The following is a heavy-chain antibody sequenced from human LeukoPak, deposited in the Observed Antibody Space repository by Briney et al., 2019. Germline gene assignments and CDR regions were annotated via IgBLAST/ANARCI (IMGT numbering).Heavy chain of an antibody. Sequence: GRSLRLSCAASGFTFSSYAMHWVRQAPGKGLEWVAVISSYDGSNKYYAGAVKGRFTISRDNSKNTLYLQMNSLRAEDTGVYYCASVGGYDPLFDYWGQGTLVTVSS. CDR1: GFTFSSYA. CDR2: ISSYDGSNK. D-gene: IGHD5-12*01. CDR3: ASVGGYDPLFDY. V-gene: IGHV3-30-3*01. J-gene: IGHJ4*02.